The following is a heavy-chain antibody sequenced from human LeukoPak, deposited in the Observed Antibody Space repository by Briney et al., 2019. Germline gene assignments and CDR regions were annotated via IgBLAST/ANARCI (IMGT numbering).Heavy chain of an antibody. CDR3: ARGGLAVARFPSDS. CDR1: GGSFSGYY. V-gene: IGHV4-34*01. J-gene: IGHJ4*02. D-gene: IGHD6-19*01. CDR2: INHSGST. Sequence: PSETLSLTCAVYGGSFSGYYWSWIRQPPGKGLEWIGEINHSGSTNYNPSLKSRVTISVDTSKNQFSLKLSSVTAADTAVYYCARGGLAVARFPSDSWGQGTLVTVSS.